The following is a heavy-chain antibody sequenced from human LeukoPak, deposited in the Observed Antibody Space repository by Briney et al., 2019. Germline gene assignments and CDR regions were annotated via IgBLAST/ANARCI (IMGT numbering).Heavy chain of an antibody. CDR1: GGSISSGGYY. D-gene: IGHD4-17*01. CDR2: IYYSGST. CDR3: ARGTLYGDSSVFDY. J-gene: IGHJ4*02. V-gene: IGHV4-31*03. Sequence: SQTLSLTCTVSGGSISSGGYYWSWIRQHPGKGLEWIGYIYYSGSTYYNPSLKSRVTISVDTSKNQFSLKLSSVTAADTAVYYCARGTLYGDSSVFDYWGQGTLVTVSS.